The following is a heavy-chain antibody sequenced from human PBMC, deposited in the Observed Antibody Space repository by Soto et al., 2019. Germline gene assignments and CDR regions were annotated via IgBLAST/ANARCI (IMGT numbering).Heavy chain of an antibody. D-gene: IGHD3-16*01. CDR3: AIQDGGVVY. Sequence: SVKVSCKASKGTFNRDAITWVRQVPGQGLEWMGGIIPMYGTADYAQKFQGRVTITGDASTSTAYMELRNLRSDDTAVYSCAIQDGGVVYWGQGTLVTVSS. V-gene: IGHV1-69*13. J-gene: IGHJ4*02. CDR1: KGTFNRDA. CDR2: IIPMYGTA.